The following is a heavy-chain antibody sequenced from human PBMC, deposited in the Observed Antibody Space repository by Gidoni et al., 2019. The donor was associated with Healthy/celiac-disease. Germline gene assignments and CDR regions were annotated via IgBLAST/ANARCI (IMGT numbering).Heavy chain of an antibody. V-gene: IGHV3-30-3*01. Sequence: QVQLVESGGGVVQPGGSLRLSCAASGFTFSRNHMHWVRQAPGKGLEWVAVISYDGNNKYYADSVKGRFTISRDNSKNTLYLQMNSLRAEDTAVYYCARDRVVIAAAAAGPWEYFQHWGQGTLVTVSS. J-gene: IGHJ1*01. CDR3: ARDRVVIAAAAAGPWEYFQH. D-gene: IGHD6-13*01. CDR2: ISYDGNNK. CDR1: GFTFSRNH.